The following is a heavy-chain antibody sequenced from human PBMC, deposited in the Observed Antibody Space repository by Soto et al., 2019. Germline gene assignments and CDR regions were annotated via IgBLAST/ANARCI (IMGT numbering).Heavy chain of an antibody. CDR3: AKPGRHPGYSYGYGWFEP. J-gene: IGHJ5*02. CDR1: VFTFSSYG. V-gene: IGHV3-30*18. CDR2: ISYDGSNK. Sequence: VGSLRLSCASSVFTFSSYGMHCVRHSPGKWLEWVAVISYDGSNKYYADSVKGRFTISRDNSKNTLYLQMNSLRAEDTAVYYCAKPGRHPGYSYGYGWFEPWGQGTLVIVSS. D-gene: IGHD5-18*01.